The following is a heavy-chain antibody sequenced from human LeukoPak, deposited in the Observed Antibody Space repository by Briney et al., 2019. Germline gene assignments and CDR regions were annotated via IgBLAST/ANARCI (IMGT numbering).Heavy chain of an antibody. CDR1: GFTFSSYE. Sequence: GGSLRLSCAASGFTFSSYEMAWVRQPPGKGLEWLSCISSGGTTIYYADSVKGRFTISRDNAKNSLYLQVSSLRAEDTAVYYCAKDRLGSFDYWGQGTLVTVSS. V-gene: IGHV3-48*03. CDR2: ISSGGTTI. CDR3: AKDRLGSFDY. D-gene: IGHD3-16*01. J-gene: IGHJ4*02.